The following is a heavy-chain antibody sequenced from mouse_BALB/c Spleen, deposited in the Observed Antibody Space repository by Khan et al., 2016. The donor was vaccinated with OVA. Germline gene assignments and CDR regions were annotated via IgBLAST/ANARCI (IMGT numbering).Heavy chain of an antibody. V-gene: IGHV5-9-3*01. J-gene: IGHJ2*02. CDR2: ISSGGSFT. CDR3: ARTTGYYGSNYFDY. CDR1: GFTFSNYA. D-gene: IGHD1-1*01. Sequence: EVELVESGGGLVQPGGSLKLSCAASGFTFSNYAMSWVRQTPEKRLEWVATISSGGSFTYYPDSVKGRFTISRDNAKNTLYLQMGSLRSEDPATCYCARTTGYYGSNYFDYWGQGTSLTASS.